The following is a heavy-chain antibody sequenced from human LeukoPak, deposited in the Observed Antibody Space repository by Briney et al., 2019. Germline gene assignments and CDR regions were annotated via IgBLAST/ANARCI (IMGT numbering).Heavy chain of an antibody. CDR1: GFTFSSYA. CDR2: ISGSGGST. D-gene: IGHD2-15*01. Sequence: SGGSLRLSCAASGFTFSSYAMSWVRQAPGKGLEWVSAISGSGGSTYYADSVKGRFTISRDNSKNTLYLQMNSLRAEDTAVYYCATDIVVVVAATGYWGQGTLVTVSS. CDR3: ATDIVVVVAATGY. J-gene: IGHJ4*02. V-gene: IGHV3-23*01.